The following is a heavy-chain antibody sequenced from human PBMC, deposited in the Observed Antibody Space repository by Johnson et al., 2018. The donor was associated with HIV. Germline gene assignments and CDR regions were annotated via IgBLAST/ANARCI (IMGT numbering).Heavy chain of an antibody. CDR3: ARGALGDWVDAFDI. D-gene: IGHD3-16*01. V-gene: IGHV3-30*02. CDR2: IRYDGSNK. J-gene: IGHJ3*02. Sequence: QLVASGGGVVQPGGSLTLSCAPSGFTFSSYGMHWVRQAPGKGLEWVAFIRYDGSNKYYADPVKGRFTIPRDNSKNTLYLQMNSLRAEDTAVFYCARGALGDWVDAFDIWGQGTMVTVSS. CDR1: GFTFSSYG.